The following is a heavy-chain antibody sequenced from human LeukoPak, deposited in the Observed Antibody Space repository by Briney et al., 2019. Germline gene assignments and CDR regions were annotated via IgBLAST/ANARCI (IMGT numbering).Heavy chain of an antibody. V-gene: IGHV3-53*01. D-gene: IGHD3-3*01. CDR3: CRDGSGA. Sequence: GGSLRLSCAASGLTVSRNYMSWVRQAPGKGLEWVSVIYSGGGTYYADSVKGRFIISRDNSKNTMYLQMNSLRAEDTAVYYCCRDGSGAWGQGTMVTVSS. CDR2: IYSGGGT. CDR1: GLTVSRNY. J-gene: IGHJ3*01.